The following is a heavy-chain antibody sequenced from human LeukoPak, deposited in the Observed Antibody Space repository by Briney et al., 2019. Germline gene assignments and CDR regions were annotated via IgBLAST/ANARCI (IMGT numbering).Heavy chain of an antibody. CDR1: GGSIGTYY. CDR3: AREAMAVGFARFPIFNY. CDR2: VYFRGST. D-gene: IGHD3-3*01. V-gene: IGHV4-59*01. J-gene: IGHJ4*02. Sequence: SETLSLTCTVSGGSIGTYYWRRLRQSPGKGLEWLGNVYFRGSTNYNPSLKRRVTISVDTSNNQFSLNLTSVTAADTAVYYCAREAMAVGFARFPIFNYWGQGTLVTVSS.